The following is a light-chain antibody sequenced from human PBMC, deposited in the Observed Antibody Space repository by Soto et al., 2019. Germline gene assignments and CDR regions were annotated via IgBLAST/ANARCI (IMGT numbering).Light chain of an antibody. CDR3: QQYKNWPLIT. CDR1: QSVNSN. Sequence: EIVMTQSPATLSVSPGERVTLSCRASQSVNSNLAWYQQKPGQAPRLLIYGASTRATGIPARFSGSGSGTDFTLTISSLQSEDFAVYYCQQYKNWPLITFGQGTRLEIK. V-gene: IGKV3-15*01. J-gene: IGKJ5*01. CDR2: GAS.